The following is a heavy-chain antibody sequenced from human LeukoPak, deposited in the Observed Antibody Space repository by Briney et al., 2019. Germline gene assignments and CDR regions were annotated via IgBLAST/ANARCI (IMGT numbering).Heavy chain of an antibody. CDR3: ARGEGFDY. CDR1: GFSVSSIH. CDR2: LYSGGGT. D-gene: IGHD1-26*01. V-gene: IGHV3-53*01. J-gene: IGHJ4*03. Sequence: GGSLRLSCAASGFSVSSIHMNWVRQAPGKGLEWVSLLYSGGGTYYADSVKGRFTISRDNSKNTLYLQMNSLRVEDTAVYYCARGEGFDYWGQGTTVTVSS.